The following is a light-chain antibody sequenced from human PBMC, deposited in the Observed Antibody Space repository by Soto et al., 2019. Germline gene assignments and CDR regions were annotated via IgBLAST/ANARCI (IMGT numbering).Light chain of an antibody. CDR2: EVN. CDR3: TSYGSFNVWV. Sequence: QSALTQPASVSGSPGQSITISCTGTSSDVGTYTLVSWYQQHPGKAPKLVIYEVNKRPAGVSKRFSGSKSGDTASLTVSGLQAEDEADYYCTSYGSFNVWVFGTGTKLTVL. J-gene: IGLJ1*01. V-gene: IGLV2-14*02. CDR1: SSDVGTYTL.